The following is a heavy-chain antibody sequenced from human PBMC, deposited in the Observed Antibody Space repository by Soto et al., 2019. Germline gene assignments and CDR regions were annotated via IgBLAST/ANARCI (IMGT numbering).Heavy chain of an antibody. CDR1: GGTFSSYT. J-gene: IGHJ3*02. CDR3: ARGPKAVAGLNAFDI. Sequence: SVKVSCKASGGTFSSYTISWVRQAPGQGLEWMGRIIPILGIANYAQKFQGRVTITADKSTSTAYMELSSLRSEDTAVYYCARGPKAVAGLNAFDIWGQGTMVTVSS. CDR2: IIPILGIA. V-gene: IGHV1-69*02. D-gene: IGHD6-19*01.